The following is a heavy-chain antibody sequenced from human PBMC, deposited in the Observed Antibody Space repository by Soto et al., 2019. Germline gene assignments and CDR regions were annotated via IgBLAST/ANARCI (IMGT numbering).Heavy chain of an antibody. CDR1: GGSFSGYY. CDR3: AHRGGFFYYYGMDV. V-gene: IGHV4-34*01. D-gene: IGHD3-3*01. Sequence: PSETLSLTCAVYGGSFSGYYWSWIRQPPGKGLEWIGEINHSGSTNYNPSLKSRVTMSVDTSKNQFSLKLSSVTAADTAVYYCAHRGGFFYYYGMDVWGQGTTVTVSS. J-gene: IGHJ6*02. CDR2: INHSGST.